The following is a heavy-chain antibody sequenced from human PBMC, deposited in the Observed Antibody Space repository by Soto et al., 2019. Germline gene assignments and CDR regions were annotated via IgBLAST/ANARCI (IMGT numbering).Heavy chain of an antibody. D-gene: IGHD2-8*01. CDR3: ARSPRTYCTNGVCYYYYMDV. CDR1: GGSISSGGYY. J-gene: IGHJ6*03. CDR2: IYYSGST. V-gene: IGHV4-31*03. Sequence: SETLSLTCTVSGGSISSGGYYWSLIRQHPGKGLEWIGYIYYSGSTYYNPSLKSRVTISVDTSKNQFSLKLSSVTAADTAVYYCARSPRTYCTNGVCYYYYMDVWGKGTTVTVSS.